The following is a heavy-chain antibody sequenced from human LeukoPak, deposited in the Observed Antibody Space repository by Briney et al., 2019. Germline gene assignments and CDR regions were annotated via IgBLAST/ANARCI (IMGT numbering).Heavy chain of an antibody. CDR2: INHSGST. V-gene: IGHV4-34*01. Sequence: SETLSLTCAVYGGSFSGYYWSWIRQPPGKGLEWIGEINHSGSTNYNPSLKSRVTISVDTSKNQFSLKLSSVTAADTAVYYCARGPTAFDYWGQGTLVTVSS. CDR1: GGSFSGYY. D-gene: IGHD4-17*01. CDR3: ARGPTAFDY. J-gene: IGHJ4*02.